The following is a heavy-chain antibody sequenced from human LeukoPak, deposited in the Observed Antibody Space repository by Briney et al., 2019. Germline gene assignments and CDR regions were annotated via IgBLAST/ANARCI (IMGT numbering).Heavy chain of an antibody. CDR2: IYTSERL. CDR1: GGSITSYY. V-gene: IGHV4-4*07. CDR3: ATDAGYPSLHDF. J-gene: IGHJ4*02. D-gene: IGHD3/OR15-3a*01. Sequence: PSETLSLTCSVSGGSITSYYWIWIRQPAGKGLEWIGHIYTSERLNYNPSLKSRVTMSVDTAKNQFSLKLSSVTAADTAVYYCATDAGYPSLHDFWGQGTLVTVSS.